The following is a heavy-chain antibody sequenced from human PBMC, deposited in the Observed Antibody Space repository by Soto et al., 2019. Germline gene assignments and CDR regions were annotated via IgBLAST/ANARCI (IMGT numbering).Heavy chain of an antibody. CDR3: ASTLIAGGFEL. J-gene: IGHJ2*01. CDR2: ISYDGSNK. D-gene: IGHD6-13*01. CDR1: GFTFSSYA. Sequence: QVQLVESGGGVVQPGRSLRLSCAASGFTFSSYAMHWVRQAPGKGLEWVAVISYDGSNKYYADSVKGRFTISRDNSKNTLYVQMNSLRAEDTAVYYCASTLIAGGFELWGRGTLVT. V-gene: IGHV3-30-3*01.